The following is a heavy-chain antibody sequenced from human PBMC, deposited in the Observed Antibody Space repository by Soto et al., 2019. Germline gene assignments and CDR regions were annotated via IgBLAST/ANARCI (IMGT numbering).Heavy chain of an antibody. V-gene: IGHV3-30-3*01. CDR1: GFTFSSYA. J-gene: IGHJ3*02. CDR2: ISYDGSNK. CDR3: ARVPRSGYGYAFDI. D-gene: IGHD5-12*01. Sequence: PGGSLRLSCAASGFTFSSYAMHWVRQAPGKGLEWVAVISYDGSNKYYADSVKGRFTISRDNSKNTLYLQMNSLRAEDTAVYYCARVPRSGYGYAFDIWGQGTMVTVSS.